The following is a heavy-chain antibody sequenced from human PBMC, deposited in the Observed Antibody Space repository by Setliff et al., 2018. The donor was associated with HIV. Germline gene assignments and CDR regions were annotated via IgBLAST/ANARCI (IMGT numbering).Heavy chain of an antibody. J-gene: IGHJ4*02. CDR2: INWNGGST. CDR3: ARGGLYCSGGNCPFDY. V-gene: IGHV3-20*04. Sequence: PGESLRLSCAASGFTFDDDAMSWVRQAPGKGLEWVSGINWNGGSTGYADSVKGRFTISRDNAKNSLYLQINSLRAEDTAFYYCARGGLYCSGGNCPFDYWGQGTLVTVSS. CDR1: GFTFDDDA. D-gene: IGHD2-15*01.